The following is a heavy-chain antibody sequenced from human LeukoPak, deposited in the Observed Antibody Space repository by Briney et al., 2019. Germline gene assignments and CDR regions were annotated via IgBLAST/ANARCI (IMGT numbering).Heavy chain of an antibody. V-gene: IGHV4-4*07. CDR2: IHTSEST. Sequence: SETLSITCTVSGGSISIYYWNWIRQPAGKGLEYIGRIHTSESTNYNPSLKSRVAVSVDTSKKQFSLILRSVTAADTAIYYCARGTWAAGLDVWGKGTTVTVSS. CDR3: ARGTWAAGLDV. CDR1: GGSISIYY. J-gene: IGHJ6*03. D-gene: IGHD6-13*01.